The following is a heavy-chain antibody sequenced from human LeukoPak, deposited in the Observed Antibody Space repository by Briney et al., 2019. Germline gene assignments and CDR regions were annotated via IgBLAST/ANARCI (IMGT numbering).Heavy chain of an antibody. D-gene: IGHD3-16*02. V-gene: IGHV3-23*01. CDR3: AKDSVWGSYRRIHIDY. J-gene: IGHJ4*02. CDR1: GFTFSSYA. CDR2: ICGSGGST. Sequence: GGSLRLSCAASGFTFSSYAMSWVRQAPGKGLEWVSAICGSGGSTYYADSVKRRLTISRDNSKNTLYPQMNSLRAEDTAVYYCAKDSVWGSYRRIHIDYWGQGTLVTVPT.